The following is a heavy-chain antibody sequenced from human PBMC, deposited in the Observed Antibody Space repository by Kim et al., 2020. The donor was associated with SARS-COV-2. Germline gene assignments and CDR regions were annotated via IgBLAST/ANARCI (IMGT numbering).Heavy chain of an antibody. V-gene: IGHV3-23*05. J-gene: IGHJ5*01. D-gene: IGHD3-16*01. CDR2: IGNTGITT. CDR3: VKNDLVCDDDGA. CDR1: GYPFSRHS. Sequence: GGSLRLSCAASGYPFSRHSITWVRQAPGKGLDWVACIGNTGITTDYADSVKGRFTISKDNSKNMAYLQMNSLRVEDTALYYCVKNDLVCDDDGAWGHG.